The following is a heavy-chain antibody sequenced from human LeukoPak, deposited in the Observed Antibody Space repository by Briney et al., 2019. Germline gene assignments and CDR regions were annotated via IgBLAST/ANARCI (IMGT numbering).Heavy chain of an antibody. Sequence: PGRSLRLSCAASGFTFDDYAMHWVRQAPGKGLEWVSGISWNSGSIGYADSVKGRFTISRDNAKNSLYLQMNSLRAEDTALYYCAKASSSLDAFDIWGQGTMVTVSS. J-gene: IGHJ3*02. CDR2: ISWNSGSI. CDR3: AKASSSLDAFDI. V-gene: IGHV3-9*01. CDR1: GFTFDDYA. D-gene: IGHD6-13*01.